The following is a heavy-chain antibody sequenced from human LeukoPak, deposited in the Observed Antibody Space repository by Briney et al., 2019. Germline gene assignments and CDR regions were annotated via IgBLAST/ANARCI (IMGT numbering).Heavy chain of an antibody. CDR3: ARDLNYYDSSGI. CDR2: IHYNGGT. J-gene: IGHJ4*02. CDR1: GGSISSSIYY. D-gene: IGHD3-22*01. Sequence: PSETLSLTCTVSGGSISSSIYYWNWIRQPPGKGLEWIGTIHYNGGTSYNPSLNSRVTISLDTSKSQFSLKLSSVTAADTAVYYCARDLNYYDSSGIWGQGTLVTVSS. V-gene: IGHV4-39*07.